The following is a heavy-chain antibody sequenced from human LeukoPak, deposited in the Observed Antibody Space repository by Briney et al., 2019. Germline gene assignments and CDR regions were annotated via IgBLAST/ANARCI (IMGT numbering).Heavy chain of an antibody. CDR3: TRSVVADTNWFDP. Sequence: GGSLRLSCAASGFSLRDSGMHWVRQASGKGLEWVGRIRNKAESYATAYVASVKGRFTISRDDSKNTAYLQMDSLKTDDTAVYYCTRSVVADTNWFDPWGQGTLVTVSS. J-gene: IGHJ5*02. CDR1: GFSLRDSG. CDR2: IRNKAESYAT. D-gene: IGHD2-21*01. V-gene: IGHV3-73*01.